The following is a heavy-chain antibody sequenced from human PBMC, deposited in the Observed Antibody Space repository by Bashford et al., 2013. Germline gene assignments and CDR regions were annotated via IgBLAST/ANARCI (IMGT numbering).Heavy chain of an antibody. CDR3: ARDFGGSSGWFDP. V-gene: IGHV4-39*07. J-gene: IGHJ5*02. D-gene: IGHD4-23*01. Sequence: SETLSLTCSVSGGSMSGGTDCWAWIRQPPGKGLEWIASVCYSGNTYYYPSLKSRVTISADTAMNKFFLDLTSVTAADTAVYYCARDFGGSSGWFDPWGQGTLVTVSS. CDR2: VCYSGNT. CDR1: GGSMSGGTDC.